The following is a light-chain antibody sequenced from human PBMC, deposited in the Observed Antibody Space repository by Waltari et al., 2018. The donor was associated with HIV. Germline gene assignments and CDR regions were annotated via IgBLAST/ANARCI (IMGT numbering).Light chain of an antibody. V-gene: IGLV2-23*02. CDR3: CSYAGSSTPVV. J-gene: IGLJ2*01. CDR1: RSDGGSYNL. CDR2: EVS. Sequence: QSALTQPASVSGSPGPSVPLPLPGTRSDGGSYNLVPLYQQHPGKAPKLMIYEVSKRPSGVSNRFSGSKSGNTASLTISGLQAEDEADYYCCSYAGSSTPVVFGGGTKLTVL.